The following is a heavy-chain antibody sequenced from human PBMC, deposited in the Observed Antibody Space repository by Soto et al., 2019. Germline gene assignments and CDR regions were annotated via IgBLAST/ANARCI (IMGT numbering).Heavy chain of an antibody. CDR2: ISAYNGNT. J-gene: IGHJ5*02. V-gene: IGHV1-18*01. D-gene: IGHD3-16*02. Sequence: VASVKVSCTASGYTFTIYGIIWVRQATGPGLEWMGWISAYNGNTNYAQKLQGRVTMTTDTSTSTAYMELRSLRSDDTAVYYVERDLGELSLPNWFAPGGQGPLVTVSS. CDR3: ERDLGELSLPNWFAP. CDR1: GYTFTIYG.